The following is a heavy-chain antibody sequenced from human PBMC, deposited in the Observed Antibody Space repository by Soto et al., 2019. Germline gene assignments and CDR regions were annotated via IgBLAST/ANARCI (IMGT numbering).Heavy chain of an antibody. CDR2: IDWSDDK. CDR1: GFSLTSSGIS. CDR3: ARTHVAGAIPWYYFDF. V-gene: IGHV2-70*01. J-gene: IGHJ4*02. D-gene: IGHD1-26*01. Sequence: GSGPTLVNPTQTLTLTCTFSGFSLTSSGISVSWIRQSPGRALEWLALIDWSDDKYYNTSLKTRLTIPKDTSKNQVVLTMTSMDPVDTATYYCARTHVAGAIPWYYFDFWGRGTLVTVSS.